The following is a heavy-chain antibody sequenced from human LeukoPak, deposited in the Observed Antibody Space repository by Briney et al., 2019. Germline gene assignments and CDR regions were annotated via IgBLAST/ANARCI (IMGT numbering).Heavy chain of an antibody. D-gene: IGHD6-25*01. V-gene: IGHV4-59*01. CDR1: GGSISSYY. CDR3: ARGRLRAAYYYYYYMDV. Sequence: SETLSLTCTVSGGSISSYYWSWIRQPPGKGLEWIGYIYYSGSTNYNPSLKSRVTISVDTSKNQFSLKLSSVTAADTAVYYCARGRLRAAYYYYYYMDVWGKGTTVTVSS. CDR2: IYYSGST. J-gene: IGHJ6*03.